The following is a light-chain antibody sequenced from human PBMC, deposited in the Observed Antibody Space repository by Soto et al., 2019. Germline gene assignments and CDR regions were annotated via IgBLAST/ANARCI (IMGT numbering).Light chain of an antibody. V-gene: IGLV2-23*01. CDR3: CSYAGSSTSVV. Sequence: QSALTQPASVSGSPGQSITISCTGTSRDVGSYNLVSWYQQHPGKAPKLMIYEGSKRPSGVSNRFSGSKSGNTASLTISGLQAEDEADYYCCSYAGSSTSVVFGGGPKVTVL. CDR2: EGS. J-gene: IGLJ2*01. CDR1: SRDVGSYNL.